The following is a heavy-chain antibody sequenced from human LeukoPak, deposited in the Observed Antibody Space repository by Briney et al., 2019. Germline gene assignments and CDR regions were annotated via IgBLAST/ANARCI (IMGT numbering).Heavy chain of an antibody. J-gene: IGHJ4*02. CDR3: AKVFYGGNSAGNDY. V-gene: IGHV3-30*18. CDR2: ISYDGSSK. CDR1: GFTFSSCG. D-gene: IGHD4-23*01. Sequence: GGSLRLSCAASGFTFSSCGMHWVRQAPGKGLEWVAVISYDGSSKYYADSVKGRFTISRDNSKNTLYLQMDSLRAEDTAVYYCAKVFYGGNSAGNDYWGQGTLVTVSS.